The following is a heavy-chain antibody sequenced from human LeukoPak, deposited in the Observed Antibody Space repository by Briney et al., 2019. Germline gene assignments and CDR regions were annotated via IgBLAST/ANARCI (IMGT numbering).Heavy chain of an antibody. CDR2: INSDGSSS. J-gene: IGHJ3*02. Sequence: GGSLRLSCAASGFTLSSYWMHWVRQCPGKGLVWASRINSDGSSSSYADSVKGRFTISRDNAKNTLYLQMNSLTAEDTAVYYYARDPEAFDIWGQGTMVTVSS. CDR1: GFTLSSYW. V-gene: IGHV3-74*01. CDR3: ARDPEAFDI.